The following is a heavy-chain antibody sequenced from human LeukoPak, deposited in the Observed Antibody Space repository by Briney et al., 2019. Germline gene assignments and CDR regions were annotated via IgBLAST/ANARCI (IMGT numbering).Heavy chain of an antibody. Sequence: ASVKVSRKASGGTFSSYAISWVRQAPGQGLEWMGGIIPIFGTANYAQKFQGRVTITADESTSTAYMELSSLRSEDTAVYYCARDGGAAANYWGQGTLVTVSS. V-gene: IGHV1-69*13. J-gene: IGHJ4*02. CDR2: IIPIFGTA. D-gene: IGHD3-16*01. CDR1: GGTFSSYA. CDR3: ARDGGAAANY.